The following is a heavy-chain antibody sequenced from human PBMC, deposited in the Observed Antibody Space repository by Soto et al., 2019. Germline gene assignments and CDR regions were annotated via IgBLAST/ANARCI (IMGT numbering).Heavy chain of an antibody. V-gene: IGHV3-23*01. CDR1: GFPFSTTD. CDR3: ATNSGWFNT. CDR2: IDGSGGGT. J-gene: IGHJ5*02. Sequence: GGSLRLSCAASGFPFSTTDMSWVRQAPGKGLEWVSTIDGSGGGTYYADFVKGRFTISRDNSKNTVYLQMTTLRVDDTAKYYCATNSGWFNTWGQGTLVTVSS. D-gene: IGHD3-10*01.